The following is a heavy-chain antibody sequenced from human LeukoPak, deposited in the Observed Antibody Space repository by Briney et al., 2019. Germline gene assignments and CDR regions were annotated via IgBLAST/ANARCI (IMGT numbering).Heavy chain of an antibody. Sequence: GGSLRLSCAASGFTFSSYAMSWVRQAPGKGLEWVSAISGSGGSTYYADSVKGRYTISRDNSKNTLYLQMNSLRAEGTAVYYCAKSEGYDSSGYVPFDYWGQGTLVTVSS. CDR3: AKSEGYDSSGYVPFDY. CDR1: GFTFSSYA. D-gene: IGHD3-22*01. J-gene: IGHJ4*02. CDR2: ISGSGGST. V-gene: IGHV3-23*01.